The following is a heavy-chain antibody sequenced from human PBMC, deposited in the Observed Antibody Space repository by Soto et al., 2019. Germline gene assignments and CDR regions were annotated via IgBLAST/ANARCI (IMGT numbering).Heavy chain of an antibody. CDR2: ISTAGHST. V-gene: IGHV3-23*01. CDR1: GFTFSSYA. Sequence: GGSLRLSCAASGFTFSSYAMSWVRQAPGKGLEWVATISTAGHSTFSADSVKGRFTISRDNSKNTLYLQMNSLRAEDTAVYYCARDIRMERLREYYYYYYGLDVWGQGTTVTVSS. CDR3: ARDIRMERLREYYYYYYGLDV. D-gene: IGHD1-1*01. J-gene: IGHJ6*02.